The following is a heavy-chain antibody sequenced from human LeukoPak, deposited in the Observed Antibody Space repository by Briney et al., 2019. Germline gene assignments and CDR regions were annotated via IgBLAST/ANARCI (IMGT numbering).Heavy chain of an antibody. CDR3: ARPDYGDLPELDY. Sequence: PGGSLRLSCAASGFTFSSYAMHWVRQAPGKGLEWVAVISYDGSNKYYADSVKGRFTISRDNSKNTLYLQMNSLRAEDTAVYYCARPDYGDLPELDYWGQGTLVTVSS. D-gene: IGHD4-17*01. V-gene: IGHV3-30-3*01. CDR1: GFTFSSYA. CDR2: ISYDGSNK. J-gene: IGHJ4*02.